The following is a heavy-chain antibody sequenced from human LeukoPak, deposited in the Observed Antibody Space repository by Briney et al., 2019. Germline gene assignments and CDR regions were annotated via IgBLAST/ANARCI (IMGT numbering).Heavy chain of an antibody. D-gene: IGHD6-19*01. CDR1: GYSFTSYR. J-gene: IGHJ4*02. CDR2: IYPGDSDT. CDR3: ARQTAMAGTTDY. Sequence: GESLKISCKGSGYSFTSYRIAWERQMPGKGLEWMGIIYPGDSDTRYSPTFHGQVTISADKSISTAYLQWSSLKASDTAMYYCARQTAMAGTTDYWGQGTLVTVSS. V-gene: IGHV5-51*01.